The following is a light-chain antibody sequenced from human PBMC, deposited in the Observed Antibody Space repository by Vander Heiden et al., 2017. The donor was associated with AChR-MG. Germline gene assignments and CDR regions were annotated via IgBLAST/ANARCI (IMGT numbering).Light chain of an antibody. Sequence: QSALTQPASVSGSPGQSITISCTGTSSDDGGYNYVAWYQQHPGKAPKVMIYDVSNRPSGVSNRFSGSKSGNTASLTISGLQAEDEADYYCSSYTSSSTYYVFGTGTKVTVL. CDR1: SSDDGGYNY. CDR3: SSYTSSSTYYV. J-gene: IGLJ1*01. CDR2: DVS. V-gene: IGLV2-14*03.